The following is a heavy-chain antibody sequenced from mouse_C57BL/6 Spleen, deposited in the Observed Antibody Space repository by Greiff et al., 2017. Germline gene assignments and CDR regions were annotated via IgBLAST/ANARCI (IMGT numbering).Heavy chain of an antibody. CDR3: ARDWNYYAMDY. CDR2: IYPGSGST. J-gene: IGHJ4*01. D-gene: IGHD4-1*01. V-gene: IGHV1-55*01. CDR1: GYTFTSYW. Sequence: QVQLQQPGAELVKPGASVKMSCKASGYTFTSYWITWVKQRPGQGLEWIGDIYPGSGSTNYNEKFKSKATLTVGTSSSTAYMQLSSLTSEDSAVYYCARDWNYYAMDYWGQGTSVTVSS.